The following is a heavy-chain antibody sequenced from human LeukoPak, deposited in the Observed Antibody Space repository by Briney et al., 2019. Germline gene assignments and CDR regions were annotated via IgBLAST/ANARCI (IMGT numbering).Heavy chain of an antibody. Sequence: GASVKVSCKASGYTFTGYYMHWVRQAPGKGLEWMGGFDPEDAETIYAQKFQGRLTMTEDTSTDTVYMELSSLRSEDTAVYYCATAVAGSFDYWGQGTLVTVSS. V-gene: IGHV1-24*01. D-gene: IGHD6-19*01. CDR1: GYTFTGYY. CDR3: ATAVAGSFDY. J-gene: IGHJ4*02. CDR2: FDPEDAET.